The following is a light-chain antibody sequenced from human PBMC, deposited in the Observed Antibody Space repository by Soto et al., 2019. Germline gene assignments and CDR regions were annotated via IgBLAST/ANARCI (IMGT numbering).Light chain of an antibody. Sequence: TVLTQSPGPLSLSPGERATLSCRASQSVGGSLAWYQQRPGQAPRLPVYHTSNRATGIPDRFSASGSGTDVNLTISRLETEDFAVYYCQQYESSPRTFGQGTKVDIK. V-gene: IGKV3-20*01. J-gene: IGKJ1*01. CDR1: QSVGGS. CDR2: HTS. CDR3: QQYESSPRT.